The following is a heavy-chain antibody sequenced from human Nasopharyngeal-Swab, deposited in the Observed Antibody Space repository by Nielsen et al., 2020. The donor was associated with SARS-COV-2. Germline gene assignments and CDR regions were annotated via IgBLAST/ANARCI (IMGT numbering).Heavy chain of an antibody. V-gene: IGHV3-73*01. CDR3: TTDFYFDY. CDR1: GFIFSGSA. Sequence: GSLKISCAASGFIFSGSAMHWVRQASGNGLEWLGRIGDKAHNYATTYGASMKGRFTISRDDSKNTAFLQMDSLKTEDTALYYCTTDFYFDYWGQGTLVTVSS. J-gene: IGHJ4*02. CDR2: IGDKAHNYAT.